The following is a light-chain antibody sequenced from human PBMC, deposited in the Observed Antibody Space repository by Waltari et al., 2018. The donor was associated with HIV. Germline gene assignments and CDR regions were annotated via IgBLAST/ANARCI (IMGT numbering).Light chain of an antibody. V-gene: IGKV1-33*01. CDR1: QDITNH. Sequence: DVLMTQSPSSLSASVGDRVTITCQASQDITNHLNWYQQKPGSAPKLLIYDASNVETGVPSRFSGSRSGTAFTFTVTSLQPEDIATYYCQQYDNLPLTFGGGTKVEI. CDR2: DAS. CDR3: QQYDNLPLT. J-gene: IGKJ4*01.